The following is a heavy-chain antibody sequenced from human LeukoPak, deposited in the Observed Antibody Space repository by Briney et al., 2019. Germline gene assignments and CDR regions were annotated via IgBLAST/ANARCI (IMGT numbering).Heavy chain of an antibody. CDR1: GFTFSSYS. J-gene: IGHJ4*02. V-gene: IGHV3-21*01. Sequence: GGSLRLSCAASGFTFSSYSMSWVRQAPGKGLEWVSSICSSSSNIYSADLVKGRFTFSKDNAKNSLYLQMNILADENTAFYYCARPPTTVTTSADDYWGQGTLVTVSS. CDR2: ICSSSSNI. CDR3: ARPPTTVTTSADDY. D-gene: IGHD4-17*01.